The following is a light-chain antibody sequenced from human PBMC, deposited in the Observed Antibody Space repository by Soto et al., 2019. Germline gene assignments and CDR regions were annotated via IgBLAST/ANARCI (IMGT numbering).Light chain of an antibody. V-gene: IGKV1-5*03. J-gene: IGKJ4*01. CDR1: QTISSW. CDR3: QQYNRWVT. Sequence: DIRMTQSPSSFSESIGARVTITFRASQTISSWLAWYQQKPGKAPKLLIYKASTLKSGVPSRFSGSGSGTEFTLTISSLQPDDFAVYYCQQYNRWVTFGGGTKVDIK. CDR2: KAS.